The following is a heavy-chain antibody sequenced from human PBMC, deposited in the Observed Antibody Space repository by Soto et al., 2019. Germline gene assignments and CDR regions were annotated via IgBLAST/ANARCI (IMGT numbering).Heavy chain of an antibody. J-gene: IGHJ6*02. D-gene: IGHD1-1*01. CDR3: VRSRQVESGNDYGLDV. CDR1: GVSLNTADTW. V-gene: IGHV4-30-4*01. CDR2: YHSGGIT. Sequence: QVQLQESGSGLVKPSQSLSLTCTVSGVSLNTADTWWSWIRQSPGKGLEFIGYYHSGGITYYDACFRSRVIISADTSNSQFSLKLIAVTVADSAVYFCVRSRQVESGNDYGLDVWGQGTTVTVSS.